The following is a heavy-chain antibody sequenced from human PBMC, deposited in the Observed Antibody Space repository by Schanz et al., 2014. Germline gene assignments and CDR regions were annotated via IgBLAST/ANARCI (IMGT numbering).Heavy chain of an antibody. V-gene: IGHV3-66*01. Sequence: EVQMVVSGGGLVQPGGSLRLSCAASGFTVSSNYMSWVRQAPGKGLEWVSVIYGGGITYYADSVKGRFTISRDSSRNTLYLQMNSLRAEDTAVYYCASLYDREYFDYWGQGTLVTVSS. CDR1: GFTVSSNY. J-gene: IGHJ4*02. CDR3: ASLYDREYFDY. CDR2: IYGGGIT. D-gene: IGHD2-8*01.